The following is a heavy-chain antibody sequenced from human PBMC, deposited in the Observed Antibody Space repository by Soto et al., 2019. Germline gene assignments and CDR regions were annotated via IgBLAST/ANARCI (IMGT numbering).Heavy chain of an antibody. D-gene: IGHD1-26*01. CDR1: GGSFSGYY. V-gene: IGHV4-34*01. J-gene: IGHJ4*02. CDR2: INHSGST. CDR3: ERGVGANFDY. Sequence: SETLSLTCAVYGGSFSGYYWSWICQPPGKGLEWIGEINHSGSTNYNPSLKSRVTISVDTSKNQFSLKLSSVTAADTAVYYCERGVGANFDYWGQGTLVTVSS.